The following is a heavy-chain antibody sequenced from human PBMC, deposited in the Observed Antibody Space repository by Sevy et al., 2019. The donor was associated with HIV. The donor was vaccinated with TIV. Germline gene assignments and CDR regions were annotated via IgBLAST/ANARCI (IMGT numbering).Heavy chain of an antibody. D-gene: IGHD3-10*01. V-gene: IGHV3-7*01. Sequence: GGSLRLSCVVSGLTSRTYWMHWVRRAPGKGLEWVASINPDGGESYYVASVKGQFTISRDNTKNSLYLQMTSLRAEDTAAYYCARGTYYYDSGFFYPFDYWGQGTLLTVSS. CDR1: GLTSRTYW. J-gene: IGHJ4*02. CDR3: ARGTYYYDSGFFYPFDY. CDR2: INPDGGES.